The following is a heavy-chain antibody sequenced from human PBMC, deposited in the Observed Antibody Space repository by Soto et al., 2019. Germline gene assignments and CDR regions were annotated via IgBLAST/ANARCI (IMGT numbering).Heavy chain of an antibody. CDR3: ARPTNNYYGSQRGDHWFDP. D-gene: IGHD3-10*01. V-gene: IGHV5-51*01. CDR1: GYSFTSYW. J-gene: IGHJ5*02. CDR2: IYPGDSDT. Sequence: PGESLKISCKDSGYSFTSYWIGWVRQMPGRGLEWMGIIYPGDSDTRYSPSFQGRVTISADKSISTAYLQWSSLEASDTAMYYCARPTNNYYGSQRGDHWFDPWGQGTLVTVSS.